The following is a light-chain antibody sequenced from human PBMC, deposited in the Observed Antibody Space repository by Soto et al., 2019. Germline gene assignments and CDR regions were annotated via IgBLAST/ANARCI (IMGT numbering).Light chain of an antibody. CDR3: QQYYSTPQT. J-gene: IGKJ1*01. CDR1: QDIGNF. CDR2: AAS. V-gene: IGKV1-NL1*01. Sequence: DIQMTQSPSSLSAFVGDRVTITCRASQDIGNFLAWYQQKPGKVPKLLIYAASSLQSGVPSRFSGSGSGTDFTLTISSLQAEDVAVYYCQQYYSTPQTFGQGTKV.